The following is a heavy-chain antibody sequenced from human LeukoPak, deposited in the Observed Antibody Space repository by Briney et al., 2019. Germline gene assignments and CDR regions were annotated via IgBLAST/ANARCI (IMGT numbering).Heavy chain of an antibody. CDR3: ARDRDSSGWFLEREYYFDY. V-gene: IGHV4-39*07. J-gene: IGHJ4*02. CDR1: GGSISSSSYY. CDR2: IYYSGST. Sequence: KPSETLFLTCTVSGGSISSSSYYWGWIRQPPGKGLEWIGSIYYSGSTYYNPSLKSRVTISVDTSKNQFSLKLSSVTAADTAVYYCARDRDSSGWFLEREYYFDYWGQGTLVTVSS. D-gene: IGHD6-19*01.